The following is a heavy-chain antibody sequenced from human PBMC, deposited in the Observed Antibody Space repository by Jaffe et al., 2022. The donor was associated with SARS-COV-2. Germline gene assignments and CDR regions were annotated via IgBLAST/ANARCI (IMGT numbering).Heavy chain of an antibody. CDR1: GYSISSGYY. J-gene: IGHJ4*02. D-gene: IGHD3-16*02. Sequence: QVQLQESGPGLVKPSETLSLTCTVSGYSISSGYYWGWIRQPPGKGLEWIGSIYHSGSTYYNPSLKSRVTISVDTSKNQFSLKLSSVTAADTAVYYCARGIYDYVWGSYRYSPPHPFDYWGQGTLVTVSS. CDR2: IYHSGST. V-gene: IGHV4-38-2*02. CDR3: ARGIYDYVWGSYRYSPPHPFDY.